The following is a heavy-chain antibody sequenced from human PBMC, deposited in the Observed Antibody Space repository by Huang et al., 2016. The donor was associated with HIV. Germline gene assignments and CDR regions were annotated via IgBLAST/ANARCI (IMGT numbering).Heavy chain of an antibody. Sequence: QVRLEQWGEGVVKPSDTLSLTCAVYGASFTTYFWSWIRQSPVKGLQWLGEIKPGGPSKYTPVFRSRVIMPGDTPKTQFSLSLRDMTSADAAIYDCARLPTPSYYDTWSLSPVEEDFFYFNMDLWGQGTPVIVSS. V-gene: IGHV4-34*02. D-gene: IGHD3-3*01. CDR1: GASFTTYF. CDR3: ARLPTPSYYDTWSLSPVEEDFFYFNMDL. J-gene: IGHJ6*03. CDR2: IKPGGPS.